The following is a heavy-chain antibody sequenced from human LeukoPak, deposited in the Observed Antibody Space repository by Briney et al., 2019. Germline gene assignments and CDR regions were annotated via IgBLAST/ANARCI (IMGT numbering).Heavy chain of an antibody. V-gene: IGHV3-30*02. J-gene: IGHJ4*02. Sequence: PGGSLRLSCAASGFTFNIYGMHWVRQAPGKGLEWVTFTRYDGSKKYYADSVRGRFTISRDNSKNTLYLQMNSLRAEDTAVYYCAKDQTVGATLDYWGQGSLVTVSS. CDR1: GFTFNIYG. CDR3: AKDQTVGATLDY. CDR2: TRYDGSKK. D-gene: IGHD5-12*01.